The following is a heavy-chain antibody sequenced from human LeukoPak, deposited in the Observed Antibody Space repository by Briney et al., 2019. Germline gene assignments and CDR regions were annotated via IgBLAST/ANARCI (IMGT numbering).Heavy chain of an antibody. V-gene: IGHV3-30*18. J-gene: IGHJ4*02. Sequence: PGRSLRLSCAASGFTFSSYGMHWVRQAPGKGLEWVAVISYDGSNKYYADSVEGRFTISRDNSKNTLYLQMNSLRAEDTAVYYCAKGTAKLLIDYWGQGTLVTVSS. CDR3: AKGTAKLLIDY. CDR1: GFTFSSYG. CDR2: ISYDGSNK. D-gene: IGHD2-15*01.